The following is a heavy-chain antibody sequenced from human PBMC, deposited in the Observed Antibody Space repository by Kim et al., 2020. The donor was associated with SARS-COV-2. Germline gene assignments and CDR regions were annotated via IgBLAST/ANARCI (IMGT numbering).Heavy chain of an antibody. J-gene: IGHJ6*02. Sequence: ASVKVSCKASGYTFTSYAMHWVRQAPGQRLEWMGWINAGNGNTKYSQKFQGRVTITRDTSASTAYMEPSSLRSEDTAVYYCASRSGWYKNYYYYYGMDVWGQGTTVTVSS. CDR2: INAGNGNT. D-gene: IGHD6-19*01. V-gene: IGHV1-3*01. CDR1: GYTFTSYA. CDR3: ASRSGWYKNYYYYYGMDV.